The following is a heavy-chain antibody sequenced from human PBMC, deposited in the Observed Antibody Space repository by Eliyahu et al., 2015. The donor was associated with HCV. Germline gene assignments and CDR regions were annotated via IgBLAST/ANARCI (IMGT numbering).Heavy chain of an antibody. J-gene: IGHJ4*02. V-gene: IGHV1-58*01. CDR2: IVIGSGDT. Sequence: QMQLVQSGPEVKKPGTSVKVSCKASGFSFTTNSAVQWVRQARGQRLEWMGWIVIGSGDTIYAQKFHERVTFTRDMATSTAHMELTSLRFEDTAVYYCASDRKTRYGGYENYWGQGTLVTVSS. CDR3: ASDRKTRYGGYENY. CDR1: GFSFTTNSA. D-gene: IGHD5-12*01.